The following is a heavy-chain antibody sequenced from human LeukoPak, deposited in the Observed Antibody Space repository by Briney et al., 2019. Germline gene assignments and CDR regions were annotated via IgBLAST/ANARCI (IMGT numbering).Heavy chain of an antibody. CDR3: ARGDCSGGSCYSTGLFGY. J-gene: IGHJ4*02. V-gene: IGHV4-59*01. D-gene: IGHD2-15*01. CDR2: IYYSGST. Sequence: SETLSLTCTVSGGSISNYYWSWIRQPPGKGLEWIGYIYYSGSTNYNPSLKSRVTISVDTSKNQFSLKLSSVSAADTAIYYCARGDCSGGSCYSTGLFGYWGQGTLVTVSS. CDR1: GGSISNYY.